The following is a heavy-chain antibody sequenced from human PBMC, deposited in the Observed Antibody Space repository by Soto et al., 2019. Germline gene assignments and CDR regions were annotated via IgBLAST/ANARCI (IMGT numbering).Heavy chain of an antibody. CDR2: INPSGGST. J-gene: IGHJ4*02. CDR3: ARVLGYCSSTSCYGPCDY. D-gene: IGHD2-2*01. CDR1: GYTFTSYY. Sequence: ASVKVSCKASGYTFTSYYMHWVRQAPGQGLERMGIINPSGGSTSYAQKFQGRVTMTRDTSTSTVYMELSSLRSEDTAVYYCARVLGYCSSTSCYGPCDYWGQGTLVTV. V-gene: IGHV1-46*03.